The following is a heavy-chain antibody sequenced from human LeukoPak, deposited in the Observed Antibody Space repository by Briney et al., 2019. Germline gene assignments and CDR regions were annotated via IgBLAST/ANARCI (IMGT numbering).Heavy chain of an antibody. J-gene: IGHJ5*02. Sequence: KPSETLSLTCTVSGGSISAGSYYWGWIRQPPGKGLEWIGSFYYSGSTYYNPSLKSRVTISVDTSKNQFSLKLSSVTAADTAVYYCARDSGPAAMGRGFDPWGQGTLVTVSS. CDR3: ARDSGPAAMGRGFDP. CDR2: FYYSGST. CDR1: GGSISAGSYY. D-gene: IGHD2-2*01. V-gene: IGHV4-39*07.